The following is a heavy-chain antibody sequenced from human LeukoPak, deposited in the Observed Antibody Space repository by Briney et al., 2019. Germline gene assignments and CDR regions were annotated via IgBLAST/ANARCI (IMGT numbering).Heavy chain of an antibody. CDR1: GGSFSGYY. V-gene: IGHV4-34*01. D-gene: IGHD1-26*01. CDR3: ARHPADLIWSYYVY. CDR2: INHSGGT. Sequence: SQTLSLTCAVYGGSFSGYYWSWIRQPPGKGLEWIGEINHSGGTNYNPSLKSRVTISVDTSKNQFSLKLSSVTAADTAVYYCARHPADLIWSYYVYWGQGTLVTVSS. J-gene: IGHJ4*02.